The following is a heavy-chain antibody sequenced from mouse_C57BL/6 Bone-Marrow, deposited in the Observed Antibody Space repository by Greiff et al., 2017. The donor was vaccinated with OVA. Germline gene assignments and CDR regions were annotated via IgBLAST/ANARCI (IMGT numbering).Heavy chain of an antibody. CDR3: APLRPWGAMDY. CDR1: GYTFTSYG. D-gene: IGHD2-12*01. J-gene: IGHJ4*01. Sequence: QVQLKESGAELARPGASVKLSCKASGYTFTSYGISWVKQRTGQGLEWIGEIYPRSGNTYYNEKFKGKATLTADKSSSTAYMEIRSLTSEDSAVYFCAPLRPWGAMDYWGQGTSVTVSS. V-gene: IGHV1-81*01. CDR2: IYPRSGNT.